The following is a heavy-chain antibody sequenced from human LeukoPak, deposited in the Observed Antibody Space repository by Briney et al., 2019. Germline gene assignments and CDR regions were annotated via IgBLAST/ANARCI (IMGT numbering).Heavy chain of an antibody. V-gene: IGHV3-23*01. CDR3: ARDSQLLSPPNWIDP. CDR1: GFTFSSYA. D-gene: IGHD2-2*01. J-gene: IGHJ5*02. Sequence: GGSLRLSCAASGFTFSSYAMSWVRQAPGKGLEWVSAISGSGGSTYYADSVKGRFTISRDNSKNTLYLQMNSLRAEDTAVYYCARDSQLLSPPNWIDPWGQGTLVTVSS. CDR2: ISGSGGST.